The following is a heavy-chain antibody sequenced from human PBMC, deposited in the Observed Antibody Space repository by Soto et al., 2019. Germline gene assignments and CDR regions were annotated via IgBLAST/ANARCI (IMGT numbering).Heavy chain of an antibody. CDR1: GGSISSCGYY. CDR3: ARGSSESPVELYYFNY. Sequence: PSETLSLTCTVSGGSISSCGYYWSWIRQHPGKGLEWIGYIYYSGSTYYNPSLKSRVTISVDTSKNQFSLKLSSVTAADTAVYYCARGSSESPVELYYFNYWGQGTLVTVSS. V-gene: IGHV4-31*03. J-gene: IGHJ4*02. D-gene: IGHD6-6*01. CDR2: IYYSGST.